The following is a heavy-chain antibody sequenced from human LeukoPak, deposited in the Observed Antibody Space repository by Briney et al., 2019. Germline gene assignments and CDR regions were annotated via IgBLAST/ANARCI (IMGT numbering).Heavy chain of an antibody. CDR3: ATVVPAAIFAFDI. J-gene: IGHJ3*02. V-gene: IGHV1-2*02. CDR2: INPNSGGT. D-gene: IGHD2-2*01. Sequence: ASVKVSCKASGYTFTGYYMHWVRQAPGQGLEWMGWINPNSGGTNYAQKFQGRVTMTRDTSISTAYMELSRLRSDDTAVYYCATVVPAAIFAFDIWGQGTVVTVSS. CDR1: GYTFTGYY.